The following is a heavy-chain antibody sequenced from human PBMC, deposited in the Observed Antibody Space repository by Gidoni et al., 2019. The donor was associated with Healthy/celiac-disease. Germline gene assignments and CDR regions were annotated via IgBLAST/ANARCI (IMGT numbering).Heavy chain of an antibody. D-gene: IGHD4-17*01. CDR3: ATDGPNDYGDYYYGMDV. CDR2: FDPEDGET. Sequence: QVQLVQSGAEVKKPGASVNVPCQVSGYTLTEFSMHWVRQAPGKGLEWMGGFDPEDGETIYAQKFQGRVTMTEDTSTDTAYMELSSLRSEDTAVYYCATDGPNDYGDYYYGMDVWGQGTTVTVSS. V-gene: IGHV1-24*01. J-gene: IGHJ6*02. CDR1: GYTLTEFS.